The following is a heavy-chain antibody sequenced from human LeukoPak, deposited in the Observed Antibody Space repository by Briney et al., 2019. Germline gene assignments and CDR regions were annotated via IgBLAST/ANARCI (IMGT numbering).Heavy chain of an antibody. J-gene: IGHJ4*02. Sequence: GGSLRLSCAGSGFALKSYSLTWVRQAPGKGLEWVSSISSTSAYIHYADSVKGRFTISRDNAKNSLYLQMNSLRAEDTAVYYCARDRPVAGTSYWGQGTLVTVSS. V-gene: IGHV3-21*01. CDR2: ISSTSAYI. CDR1: GFALKSYS. CDR3: ARDRPVAGTSY. D-gene: IGHD6-19*01.